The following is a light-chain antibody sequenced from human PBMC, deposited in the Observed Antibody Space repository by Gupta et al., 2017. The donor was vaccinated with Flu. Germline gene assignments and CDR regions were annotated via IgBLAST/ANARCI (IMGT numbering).Light chain of an antibody. CDR1: QSVSSF. CDR2: DVS. J-gene: IGKJ4*01. Sequence: DIFLTQSPAALSLSPGDGVTLSCRASQSVSSFLAWYHQASGQAPRLLIYDVSIRAPGVPARFSGGGYGTDFTLTISSLEPADFGLYFCQQRSSLPPTFGGGTKVEV. CDR3: QQRSSLPPT. V-gene: IGKV3-11*01.